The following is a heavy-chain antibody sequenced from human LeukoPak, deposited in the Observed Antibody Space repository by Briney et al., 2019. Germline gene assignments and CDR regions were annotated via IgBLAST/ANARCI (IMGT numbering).Heavy chain of an antibody. V-gene: IGHV3-7*01. CDR2: INEDGSNK. J-gene: IGHJ4*02. CDR1: GFSFSNHY. CDR3: TRVIVAVPGYFDYFDF. D-gene: IGHD6-19*01. Sequence: GGSLRLSCTASGFSFSNHYMRWIRQAPGKGLAWVANINEDGSNKWHLGSVKGRFTVSRDNARNSLYLQMNSLRVEDTAVYYCTRVIVAVPGYFDYFDFWGQGVLVTASS.